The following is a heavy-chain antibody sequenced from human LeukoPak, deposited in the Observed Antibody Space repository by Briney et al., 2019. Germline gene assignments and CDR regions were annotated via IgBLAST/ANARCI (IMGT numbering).Heavy chain of an antibody. J-gene: IGHJ4*02. V-gene: IGHV4-39*01. CDR2: IHYGGTT. CDR1: GGSISRSSYW. Sequence: SETLSLTCTVSGGSISRSSYWWDWIRQPPGMGLEWIGSIHYGGTTYYNPSLKSRVTISVDASKMQFSLKLNSVTAADTAVYYCASRAMGTKSIDYWGQGTLVTVSS. CDR3: ASRAMGTKSIDY. D-gene: IGHD1-7*01.